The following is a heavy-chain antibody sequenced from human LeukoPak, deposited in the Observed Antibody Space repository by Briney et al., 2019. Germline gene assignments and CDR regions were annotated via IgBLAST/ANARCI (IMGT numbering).Heavy chain of an antibody. CDR2: IYYSGST. CDR1: GGSFSGYY. D-gene: IGHD3-10*01. CDR3: ARVEWGVSPGSTYYYYYGMDV. Sequence: NPSETLSLTCAVYGGSFSGYYWSWIRQPPGKGLEWIGYIYYSGSTNYNPSLKSRVTISVDTSKNQFSLKLSSVTAADTAVYYCARVEWGVSPGSTYYYYYGMDVWGQGTTVTVSS. J-gene: IGHJ6*02. V-gene: IGHV4-59*01.